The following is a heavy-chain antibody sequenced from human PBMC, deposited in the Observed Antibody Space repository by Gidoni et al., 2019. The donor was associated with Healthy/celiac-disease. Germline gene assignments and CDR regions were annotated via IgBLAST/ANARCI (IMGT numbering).Heavy chain of an antibody. CDR1: GFTFSNAW. J-gene: IGHJ4*02. Sequence: EVQLVESGGGLVKPGGSLRLSCAASGFTFSNAWMSWVRQAPGKGLEWVGRIKSKTDGGTTDYAAPVKGRFTISRDDSKNTLYLQMNSLKTEDTAVYYCTTGRGYSGYVKNFGVDYWGQGTLVTVSS. CDR3: TTGRGYSGYVKNFGVDY. D-gene: IGHD5-12*01. CDR2: IKSKTDGGTT. V-gene: IGHV3-15*01.